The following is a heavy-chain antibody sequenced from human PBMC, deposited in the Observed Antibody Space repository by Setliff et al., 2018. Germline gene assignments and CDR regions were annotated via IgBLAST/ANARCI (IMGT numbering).Heavy chain of an antibody. Sequence: SVKVSCKASGGTFSGYAFSWVRQVPGEGLEWMGGITPIFETAHYAEKFQDRVTITADKSTSTVHMEVSSLTSEDTAVYFCARDSVTLGQLERRGGWHYYGMDVWGQGSRVTVSS. V-gene: IGHV1-69*06. D-gene: IGHD1-1*01. CDR2: ITPIFETA. CDR3: ARDSVTLGQLERRGGWHYYGMDV. J-gene: IGHJ6*02. CDR1: GGTFSGYA.